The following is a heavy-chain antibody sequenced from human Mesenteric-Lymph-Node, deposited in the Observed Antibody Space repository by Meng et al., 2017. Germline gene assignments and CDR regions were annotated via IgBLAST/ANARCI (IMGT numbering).Heavy chain of an antibody. CDR1: GGSFSGYY. CDR3: ASTTTVVTRGAFEI. D-gene: IGHD4-23*01. V-gene: IGHV4-34*01. CDR2: INHSGST. J-gene: IGHJ3*02. Sequence: SETLSLTCAVYGGSFSGYYWSWIRQPPGKGLEWIGEINHSGSTNYNPSLKSRVTISVDTSKNQFSLKLSSVTAADTAVYYCASTTTVVTRGAFEIWGQGTMVTVSS.